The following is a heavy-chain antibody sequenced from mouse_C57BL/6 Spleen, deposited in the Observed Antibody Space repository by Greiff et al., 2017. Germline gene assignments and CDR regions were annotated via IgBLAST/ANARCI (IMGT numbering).Heavy chain of an antibody. Sequence: VQLQQLGAELVRPGSSVKLSCKASGYTFTSYWMAWVKQRPGQGLEWIGNIYPSDSETHYNQKFKDKATLTVDKSSSTAYMQLSSLTSEDSAVYYCARYGSSYDAMDYWGQGTSVTVSS. CDR3: ARYGSSYDAMDY. D-gene: IGHD1-1*01. CDR1: GYTFTSYW. V-gene: IGHV1-61*01. J-gene: IGHJ4*01. CDR2: IYPSDSET.